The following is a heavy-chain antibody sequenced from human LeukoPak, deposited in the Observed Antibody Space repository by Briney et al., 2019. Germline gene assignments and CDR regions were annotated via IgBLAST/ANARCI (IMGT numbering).Heavy chain of an antibody. V-gene: IGHV1-18*01. Sequence: ASVKVSCKASGYTFTSYGISWVRQAPGQGLEWMGWISAYNGNTNYAQKLQGRVTMTTDTSTSTAYMELRSLRSDDTAVYYCARDVLWDIVVVPAAIRSWFDPWGQGTLVTVSP. CDR3: ARDVLWDIVVVPAAIRSWFDP. J-gene: IGHJ5*02. CDR1: GYTFTSYG. CDR2: ISAYNGNT. D-gene: IGHD2-2*02.